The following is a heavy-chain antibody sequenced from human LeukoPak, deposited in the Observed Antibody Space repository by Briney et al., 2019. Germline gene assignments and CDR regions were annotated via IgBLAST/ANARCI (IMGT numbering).Heavy chain of an antibody. CDR1: GFTFSSYW. V-gene: IGHV3-7*01. D-gene: IGHD3-10*01. CDR2: IKQDGSEK. J-gene: IGHJ4*02. CDR3: ARLNGLWFGELFFDY. Sequence: GGSLRLSCAASGFTFSSYWMSWVRQAPGKGLEWVANIKQDGSEKYYVDSVKGRFTISRDNAKNSLYLQMNSLRAEDTAVYYCARLNGLWFGELFFDYWGQGTLVTVSS.